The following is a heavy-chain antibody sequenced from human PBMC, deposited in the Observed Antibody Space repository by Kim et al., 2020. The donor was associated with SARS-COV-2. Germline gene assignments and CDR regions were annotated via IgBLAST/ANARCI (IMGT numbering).Heavy chain of an antibody. J-gene: IGHJ4*02. CDR2: ISYDGSNK. V-gene: IGHV3-30*18. CDR3: AKAHSRYQLLEYTFDY. Sequence: GGSLRLSCAASGFTFSSYGMHWVRQAPGKGLEWVAVISYDGSNKYYADSVKGRFTISRDNSKNTLYLQMNSLRAEDTAVYYCAKAHSRYQLLEYTFDYWGQGTLVTVSS. D-gene: IGHD2-2*01. CDR1: GFTFSSYG.